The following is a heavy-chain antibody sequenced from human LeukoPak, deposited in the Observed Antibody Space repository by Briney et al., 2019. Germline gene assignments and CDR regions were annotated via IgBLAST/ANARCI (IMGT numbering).Heavy chain of an antibody. CDR3: VSPRGFSYGYFDY. CDR2: FYYSGNT. Sequence: SETLSLTCSVSGGSISSSSYYWGWIRQPPGKGLEWIGSFYYSGNTYYNPSLKSRVTISVDTSKNQFSLTLGSVSATDTAVYYCVSPRGFSYGYFDYWGQGTLVTVSS. V-gene: IGHV4-39*01. CDR1: GGSISSSSYY. D-gene: IGHD5-18*01. J-gene: IGHJ4*02.